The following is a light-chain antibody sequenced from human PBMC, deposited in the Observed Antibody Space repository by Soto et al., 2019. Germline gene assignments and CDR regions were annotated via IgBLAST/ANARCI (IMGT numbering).Light chain of an antibody. CDR3: QQLNSYPLT. V-gene: IGKV1-9*01. CDR1: QGISRY. J-gene: IGKJ4*01. Sequence: DIQLTQSPSFLSASVGDRVTITCRDSQGISRYLAWYQQKPGKAPKLLIYAASTLQSGVPSRFSGSGSGTEFTLAISRLQPEDLATYCCQQLNSYPLTFAGGTKVEIK. CDR2: AAS.